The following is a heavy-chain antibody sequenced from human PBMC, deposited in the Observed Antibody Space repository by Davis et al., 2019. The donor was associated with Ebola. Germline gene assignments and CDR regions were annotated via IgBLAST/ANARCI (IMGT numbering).Heavy chain of an antibody. CDR3: AREESGTMYCSGGSCYVLGY. Sequence: SVKVSCKASGYTFTSYVISWVRQAPGQGLEWMGRIIPILGIANYVQKFQGRVTITADKSTSTAYMELSSLRSEDTAVYYCAREESGTMYCSGGSCYVLGYWGQGTLVTVSS. D-gene: IGHD2-15*01. CDR1: GYTFTSYV. J-gene: IGHJ4*02. CDR2: IIPILGIA. V-gene: IGHV1-69*04.